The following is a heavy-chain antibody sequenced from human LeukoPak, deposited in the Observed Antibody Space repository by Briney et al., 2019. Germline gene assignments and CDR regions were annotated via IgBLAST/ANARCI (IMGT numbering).Heavy chain of an antibody. CDR2: ISTSGGST. CDR3: AKPLFSGRSSHDS. Sequence: GGSLRLSCAASGFTFSSYAMSWVRQAPGEGLEWVSGISTSGGSTYYADSVKGRFTISRDNSKNTLYLQMNSLRAEDTAVYYCAKPLFSGRSSHDSLGQGTLVTVSS. J-gene: IGHJ4*02. D-gene: IGHD1-26*01. V-gene: IGHV3-23*01. CDR1: GFTFSSYA.